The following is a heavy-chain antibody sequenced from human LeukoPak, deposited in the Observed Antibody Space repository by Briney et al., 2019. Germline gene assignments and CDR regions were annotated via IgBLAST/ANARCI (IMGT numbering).Heavy chain of an antibody. CDR2: IVPMFGTA. CDR3: ATESYVYCTTTSCPDAFDI. J-gene: IGHJ3*02. CDR1: GGTFSNYA. V-gene: IGHV1-69*05. D-gene: IGHD2-2*01. Sequence: ASVKVSCKPSGGTFSNYAISWVRQAPRQGLEWMGKIVPMFGTATCAQRFQGRVTITTDESTSTAYLDLSSLKSEDTAVYYCATESYVYCTTTSCPDAFDIWGQGTLVTVSS.